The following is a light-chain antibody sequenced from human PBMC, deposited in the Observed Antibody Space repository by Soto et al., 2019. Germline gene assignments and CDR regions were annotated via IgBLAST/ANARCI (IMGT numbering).Light chain of an antibody. J-gene: IGLJ2*01. CDR2: DVS. V-gene: IGLV2-14*01. CDR1: SSDVGGYNY. Sequence: QSALTQPASVSGSPGQSITISCTGTSSDVGGYNYVSWYQQHPGKAPKLMIYDVSNRPSGVSNRFSGSKSGNTASLTISGLQAEDEADYYCSSYTSSSTHDLVFGGGTQLTVL. CDR3: SSYTSSSTHDLV.